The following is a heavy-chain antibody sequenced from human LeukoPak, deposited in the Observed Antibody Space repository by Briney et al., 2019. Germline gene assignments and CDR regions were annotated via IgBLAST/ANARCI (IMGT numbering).Heavy chain of an antibody. CDR3: ARDKGEGYNHGDAFDI. J-gene: IGHJ3*02. V-gene: IGHV3-30-3*01. CDR1: GFTFSSYA. Sequence: PGRSLRLSCAASGFTFSSYAMHWVRQAPGKGLEWVAVISYDGSNKYYADSVKGRFTISRDNSKNTLYLQMNSLRAEDTAVYYCARDKGEGYNHGDAFDIWGQGTMVTVSS. D-gene: IGHD5-24*01. CDR2: ISYDGSNK.